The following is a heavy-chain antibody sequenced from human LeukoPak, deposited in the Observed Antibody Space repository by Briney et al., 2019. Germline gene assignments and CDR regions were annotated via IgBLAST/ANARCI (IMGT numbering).Heavy chain of an antibody. D-gene: IGHD6-19*01. CDR1: GFTFDDYT. V-gene: IGHV3-43*01. CDR2: ISWDGATT. CDR3: AKGSGWSYFDY. J-gene: IGHJ4*02. Sequence: GGSLRLSCAASGFTFDDYTMHWVRQVPGKGLEWVSLISWDGATTYYADSMKDRFTISRGNSKNSLYLQLNSLRTEDTAFYYCAKGSGWSYFDYWGQGALVTVSS.